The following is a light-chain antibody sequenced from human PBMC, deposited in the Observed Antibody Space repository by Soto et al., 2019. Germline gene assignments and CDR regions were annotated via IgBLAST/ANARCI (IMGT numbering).Light chain of an antibody. J-gene: IGKJ4*01. CDR1: QSVSTY. CDR3: QQRSNWPPEVT. CDR2: DAS. V-gene: IGKV3-11*01. Sequence: EIALTQSPATLSLSPGERATLSCRASQSVSTYLAWYQQKPGQAPRLLIYDASNRATGIPARFSGSGSGTDFTLTISSLEPEDFAVYYCQQRSNWPPEVTFGGGTKVEIK.